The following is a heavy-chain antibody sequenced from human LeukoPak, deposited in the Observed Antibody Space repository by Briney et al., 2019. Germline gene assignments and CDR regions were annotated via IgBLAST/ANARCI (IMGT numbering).Heavy chain of an antibody. J-gene: IGHJ4*02. CDR3: ARKVGDY. V-gene: IGHV3-7*01. D-gene: IGHD3-10*01. CDR2: IEQDGSEK. Sequence: GKSLRLSCVASGFSFSDSVIHWVRQAPGKGLEWVANIEQDGSEKYYVDSVKGRFTVSRDNAKNSLYLQINSLRAEDTAVYYCARKVGDYWGQGTLVTVSS. CDR1: GFSFSDSV.